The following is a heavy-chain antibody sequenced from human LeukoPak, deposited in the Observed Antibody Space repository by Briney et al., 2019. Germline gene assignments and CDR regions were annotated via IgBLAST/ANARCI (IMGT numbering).Heavy chain of an antibody. CDR1: GYTFTSYG. CDR2: ISAYNGNT. J-gene: IGHJ6*02. D-gene: IGHD6-19*01. CDR3: ARDGPQSQWLVYYYYYGMDV. V-gene: IGHV1-18*01. Sequence: RASVKVSCKASGYTFTSYGISWVRQAPGQGLEWMGWISAYNGNTNYAQKLQGRVTMTTDTSTSTAYMELRSLRSDDTAVYYCARDGPQSQWLVYYYYYGMDVWGQGTTVTVSS.